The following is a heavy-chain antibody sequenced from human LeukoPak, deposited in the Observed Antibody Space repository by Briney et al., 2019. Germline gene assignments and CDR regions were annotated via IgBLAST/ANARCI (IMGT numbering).Heavy chain of an antibody. D-gene: IGHD7-27*01. CDR1: GFTFSTYS. Sequence: GGSLRLCCAAAGFTFSTYSMNCVRQAPGKGLEWVSSIISGTYIYYADSVKGRFTISRDNAKNSLYLQMNSLRAEDTAVYYCARDFAQTGDYHHFDYWGQGTPVTVSS. CDR3: ARDFAQTGDYHHFDY. J-gene: IGHJ4*02. CDR2: IISGTYI. V-gene: IGHV3-21*01.